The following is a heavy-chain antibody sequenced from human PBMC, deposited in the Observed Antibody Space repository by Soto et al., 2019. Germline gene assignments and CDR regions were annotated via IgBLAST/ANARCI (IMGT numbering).Heavy chain of an antibody. J-gene: IGHJ3*02. CDR2: IKQDGSEK. Sequence: GGSLRLSCAASGFTFSSYWMSWVRQAPGKGLEWVANIKQDGSEKYYVDSVKGRFTISRDNTKNSLYLQMNSLRAEDTAVYYCATLHLGVFGVVDGGDAFDIWGQGTMVTVSS. CDR1: GFTFSSYW. V-gene: IGHV3-7*01. D-gene: IGHD3-3*01. CDR3: ATLHLGVFGVVDGGDAFDI.